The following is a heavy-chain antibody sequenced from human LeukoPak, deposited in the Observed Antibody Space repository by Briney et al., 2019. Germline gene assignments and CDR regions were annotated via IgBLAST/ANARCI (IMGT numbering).Heavy chain of an antibody. J-gene: IGHJ4*02. Sequence: GGSLRLSCAASGFTFSSYAMSWVRQAPGKGLQWVSAISGSGGSTNYADSVKGQFTISRDNSKNTLYLQMNSLRAEDTAVYYCARGYPYYYGSGSYSYWGQGTLVTVSS. D-gene: IGHD3-10*01. CDR1: GFTFSSYA. CDR3: ARGYPYYYGSGSYSY. V-gene: IGHV3-23*01. CDR2: ISGSGGST.